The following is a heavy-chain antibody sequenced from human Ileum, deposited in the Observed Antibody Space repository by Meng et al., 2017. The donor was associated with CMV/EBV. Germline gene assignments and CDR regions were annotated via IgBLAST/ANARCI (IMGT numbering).Heavy chain of an antibody. Sequence: CTFPGFSLPSSGVAVGWIRQPPGKALEWLALIYWDGDERYRPSLKTRLAITKDTSKNQVVLTMTNVDPVDTATYFCARGYGASWFDNWGQGTLVTVSS. CDR3: ARGYGASWFDN. V-gene: IGHV2-5*02. D-gene: IGHD3-10*01. CDR1: GFSLPSSGVA. J-gene: IGHJ4*02. CDR2: IYWDGDE.